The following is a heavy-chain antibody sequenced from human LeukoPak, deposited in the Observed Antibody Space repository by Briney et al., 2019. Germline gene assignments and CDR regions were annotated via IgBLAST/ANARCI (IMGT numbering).Heavy chain of an antibody. CDR1: GFTFGDYA. Sequence: GRSLRLSCTASGFTFGDYAMSWFRQAPGKGLEWVCFIRSKAYGWTTEYAASVKGSFTISRDDSKSIAYLQMNSLKTEDTAVYYCTRALSYDILTGYYIRNWYFDLWGRGTLVTVSS. J-gene: IGHJ2*01. V-gene: IGHV3-49*03. CDR3: TRALSYDILTGYYIRNWYFDL. D-gene: IGHD3-9*01. CDR2: IRSKAYGWTT.